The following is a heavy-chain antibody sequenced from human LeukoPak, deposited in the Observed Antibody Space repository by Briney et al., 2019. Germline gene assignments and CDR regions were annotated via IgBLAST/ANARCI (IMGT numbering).Heavy chain of an antibody. J-gene: IGHJ4*02. Sequence: NPSQTLSLTCAVSGGSISSGGYSWTWIRQPPGKGLEWIGEINHSGSINYNPSLKSRVTISIDTSKSQFSLKLSSVTAADTAVYYCARSYYYDSSGYFPFDYWGQGTLVTVSS. V-gene: IGHV4-30-2*01. D-gene: IGHD3-22*01. CDR3: ARSYYYDSSGYFPFDY. CDR2: INHSGSI. CDR1: GGSISSGGYS.